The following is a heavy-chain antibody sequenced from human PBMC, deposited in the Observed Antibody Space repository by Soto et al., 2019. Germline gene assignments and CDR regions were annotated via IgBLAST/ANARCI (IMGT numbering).Heavy chain of an antibody. CDR1: GFTFSSYT. V-gene: IGHV3-48*02. D-gene: IGHD6-13*01. CDR3: ARGVGYNWFAP. CDR2: ISSSSTI. Sequence: EVQLVESGGGLVQPGGSLRLSCAASGFTFSSYTMNWVRQAPGKGLEWVSYISSSSTIYYADSVKGRFTISRDNAKNSLYLQMNSLRDEDTGVYYCARGVGYNWFAPWGQGTLVTVSS. J-gene: IGHJ5*02.